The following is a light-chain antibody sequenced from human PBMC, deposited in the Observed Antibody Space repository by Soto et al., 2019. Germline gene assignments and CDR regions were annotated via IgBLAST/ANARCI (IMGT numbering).Light chain of an antibody. CDR1: QSVSSSY. J-gene: IGKJ1*01. CDR2: GAS. Sequence: ENVLKQSPGTLSFXXGXXXXXFCWASQSVSSSYLAWYQQKPGQAPRLLIYGASSRATGIPDRFSGSGSGTVFTLTISRLEPEDFAVYYCQQYGRTFGQGTKVDIK. V-gene: IGKV3-20*01. CDR3: QQYGRT.